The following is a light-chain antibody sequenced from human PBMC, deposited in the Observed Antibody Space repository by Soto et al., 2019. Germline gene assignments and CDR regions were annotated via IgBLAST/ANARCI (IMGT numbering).Light chain of an antibody. Sequence: DIQLTQSPSTLSASVGDRVTITCRASQSISSWLAWYQQKPGKAPKLLIYKASSLESGVPSRFSGSGSWTEFTLTISSLQPDDFATYYCQQYNRYSRVFGQGTKVEIK. J-gene: IGKJ1*01. CDR1: QSISSW. V-gene: IGKV1-5*03. CDR3: QQYNRYSRV. CDR2: KAS.